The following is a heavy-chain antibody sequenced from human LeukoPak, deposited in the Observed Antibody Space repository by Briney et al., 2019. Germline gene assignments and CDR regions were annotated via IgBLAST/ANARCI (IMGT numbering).Heavy chain of an antibody. Sequence: GGSLRLSCAASGFTFSSYGMHWVRQATGKGLEWVSAIGTAGDTYYPGSVKGRFTISRENAKNSLYLQMNSLRAGDTAVYYCARGRKAVAEYYFDYWGQGTLVTVSS. J-gene: IGHJ4*02. CDR1: GFTFSSYG. CDR2: IGTAGDT. CDR3: ARGRKAVAEYYFDY. D-gene: IGHD6-19*01. V-gene: IGHV3-13*01.